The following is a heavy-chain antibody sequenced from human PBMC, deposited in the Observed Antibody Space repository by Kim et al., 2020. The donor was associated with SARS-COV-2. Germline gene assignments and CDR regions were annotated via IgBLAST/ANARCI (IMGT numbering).Heavy chain of an antibody. Sequence: GGSLRLSCAASGFTFSSYGMHWVRQAPGKGLEWVAVIWYDGSNKYYADSVKGRFTISRDNSKNTLYLQMNSLRAEDTAVYYCARDNGDSSGYYYHYYYYGMDVWGQGTTVTVSS. CDR3: ARDNGDSSGYYYHYYYYGMDV. D-gene: IGHD3-22*01. CDR2: IWYDGSNK. V-gene: IGHV3-33*01. CDR1: GFTFSSYG. J-gene: IGHJ6*02.